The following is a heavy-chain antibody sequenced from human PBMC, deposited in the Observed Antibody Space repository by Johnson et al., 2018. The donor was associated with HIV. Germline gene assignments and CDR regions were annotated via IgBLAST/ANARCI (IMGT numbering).Heavy chain of an antibody. J-gene: IGHJ3*02. CDR3: ARLERLGGLSRVLEM. V-gene: IGHV3-11*04. Sequence: QVQLVESGGGLVKPGGSLRLSCAASGFTFSDYYMSWIRQAPGKGLEWVSYISYSASSMFYADSLQGRFTISRDNAKNSLYLQMNYLRVEDTAVYYCARLERLGGLSRVLEMWGQGTMVTVSS. CDR2: ISYSASSM. CDR1: GFTFSDYY. D-gene: IGHD6-19*01.